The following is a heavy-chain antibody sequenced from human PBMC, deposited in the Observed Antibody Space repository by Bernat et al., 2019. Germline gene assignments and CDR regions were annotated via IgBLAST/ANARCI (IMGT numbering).Heavy chain of an antibody. CDR1: GFTFSSYW. CDR3: ARGRGRYHYDSSGYGDAFDI. Sequence: EVQLVESGGGLVQPGGSLRLSCAASGFTFSSYWMHWVRQAPGKGLVWVSRINSDGSSTSYADSVKGRFTISRDNAKNTLYLQMNSLRAEDTAVYYCARGRGRYHYDSSGYGDAFDIWGQGTMVTVSS. D-gene: IGHD3-22*01. V-gene: IGHV3-74*01. J-gene: IGHJ3*02. CDR2: INSDGSST.